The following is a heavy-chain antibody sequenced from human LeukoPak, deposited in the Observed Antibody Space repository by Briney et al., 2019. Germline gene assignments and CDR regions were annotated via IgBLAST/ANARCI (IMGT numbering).Heavy chain of an antibody. CDR2: IYSGGST. V-gene: IGHV3-66*01. CDR1: GFTVSSNY. D-gene: IGHD2-21*02. J-gene: IGHJ4*02. CDR3: AACGGDCYSFAVDY. Sequence: GGSLRLSCAASGFTVSSNYMSWVRQAPGKGLEWVSVIYSGGSTYYADSVKGRFTISRDNSKNTLYLQMNSLRAEDTVVYYCAACGGDCYSFAVDYWGQGTLVTVSS.